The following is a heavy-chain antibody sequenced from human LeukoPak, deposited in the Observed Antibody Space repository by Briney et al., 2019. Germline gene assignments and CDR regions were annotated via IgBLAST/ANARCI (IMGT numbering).Heavy chain of an antibody. CDR1: GFTVSSSY. D-gene: IGHD6-13*01. CDR2: IYSGGST. Sequence: GGSLRLSCAASGFTVSSSYMTWVRQAPGKGLEWVSVIYSGGSTHYAGSVKGRFTISRDNSKNTVYLQMNSLRAEGTAVYHCARAPYSSSWYFDYWGQGTLVTVSS. V-gene: IGHV3-66*01. CDR3: ARAPYSSSWYFDY. J-gene: IGHJ4*02.